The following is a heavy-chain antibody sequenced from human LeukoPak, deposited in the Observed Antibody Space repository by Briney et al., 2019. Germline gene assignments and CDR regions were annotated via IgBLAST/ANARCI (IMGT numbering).Heavy chain of an antibody. J-gene: IGHJ5*02. CDR2: IYYSGST. CDR1: GGSISSGGYY. D-gene: IGHD2-2*01. V-gene: IGHV4-31*03. CDR3: ARGGVVVVPAVWFDP. Sequence: PSQTLSRTCTVSGGSISSGGYYWSWIRQHPGKGLEWIGYIYYSGSTYYNPSLKSRVTISVDTSKNQFSLKLSSVTAADTAVYYCARGGVVVVPAVWFDPWGQGTLVTVSS.